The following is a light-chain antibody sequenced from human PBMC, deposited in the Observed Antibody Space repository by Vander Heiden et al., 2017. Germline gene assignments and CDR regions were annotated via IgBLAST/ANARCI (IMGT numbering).Light chain of an antibody. CDR3: QQSDSTPRT. CDR1: QSISSY. J-gene: IGKJ1*01. V-gene: IGKV1-39*01. Sequence: DIHMTQSPSSLSASVGDRVTITCRASQSISSYLNWYQQKPGKAPKLLIYDASSLQSGVPSRFSGSGSGTDFTLTISRLQPEDFATYYCQQSDSTPRTFGQGTKVEIK. CDR2: DAS.